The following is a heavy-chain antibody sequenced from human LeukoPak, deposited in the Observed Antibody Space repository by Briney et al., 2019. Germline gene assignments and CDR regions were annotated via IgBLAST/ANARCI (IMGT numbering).Heavy chain of an antibody. CDR2: ISSSSSYI. V-gene: IGHV3-21*01. CDR1: GFTFSSYS. Sequence: TGGSLRLSCAASGFTFSSYSMNWVRQAPGKGLEWVSSISSSSSYIYYADSVKGRFTISRDNAKNSLYLQMNSLRAEDTAVYYCARGDDFWSGTLGFDPWGQGTLVTVSS. CDR3: ARGDDFWSGTLGFDP. D-gene: IGHD3-3*01. J-gene: IGHJ5*02.